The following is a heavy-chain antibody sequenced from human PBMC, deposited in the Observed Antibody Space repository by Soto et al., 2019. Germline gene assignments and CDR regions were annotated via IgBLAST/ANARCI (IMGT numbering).Heavy chain of an antibody. D-gene: IGHD5-18*01. CDR3: TRTGGIQLWFEDYYYYGMDV. CDR2: ISAYNGNT. J-gene: IGHJ6*02. Sequence: ASVKVSCKASGYTFTSYGISWVRQAPGQGLGWMGWISAYNGNTNYAQKLQGRVTMTTDTSTSTAYMELRSLRSDDTAVYYCTRTGGIQLWFEDYYYYGMDVWGQGTTVTVSS. V-gene: IGHV1-18*01. CDR1: GYTFTSYG.